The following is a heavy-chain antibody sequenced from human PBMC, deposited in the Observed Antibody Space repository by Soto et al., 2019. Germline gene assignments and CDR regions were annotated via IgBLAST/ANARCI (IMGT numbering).Heavy chain of an antibody. D-gene: IGHD2-8*01. CDR3: ARQQGVYAIPYWYFDL. CDR1: GGSISSSSYY. J-gene: IGHJ2*01. V-gene: IGHV4-39*01. CDR2: IYYSGST. Sequence: QLQLQESGPGLVKPSETLSLTCTVSGGSISSSSYYWGWIRQPPGKGLEWIGSIYYSGSTYYNPSPKSRVTISVDTSKNQFSLKLSSVTAADTAVYYCARQQGVYAIPYWYFDLWGRGTLVTVSS.